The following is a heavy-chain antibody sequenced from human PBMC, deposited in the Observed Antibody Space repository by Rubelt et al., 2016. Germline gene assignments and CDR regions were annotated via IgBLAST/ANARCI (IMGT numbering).Heavy chain of an antibody. CDR2: IDRGGST. V-gene: IGHV3-66*01. CDR3: AKEGSIADDY. D-gene: IGHD6-6*01. J-gene: IGHJ4*02. Sequence: EVQLVESGGGLVQPGGSLRLSCAASGFTVSSHYMSWVRQAPGKGLEWVSVIDRGGSTHYADSVKGRLTISRDNSTNTLYLQMNSRRAEDTAVYYCAKEGSIADDYWGQGTLVTVSS. CDR1: GFTVSSHY.